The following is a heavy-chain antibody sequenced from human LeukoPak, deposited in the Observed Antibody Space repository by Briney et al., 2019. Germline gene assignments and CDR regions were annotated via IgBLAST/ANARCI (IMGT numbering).Heavy chain of an antibody. D-gene: IGHD3-22*01. V-gene: IGHV3-23*01. J-gene: IGHJ4*02. CDR2: ISGSGGAT. CDR1: GFTFSLFA. Sequence: PGGSLRLSCAASGFTFSLFAMHWVRQAPGKGLEWVSAISGSGGATYHADADSVKGRFTISRDNPKNALYLQINNLRAEDTAVYYCAKDGYNYDSSGHFDYWGQGTLVTVSS. CDR3: AKDGYNYDSSGHFDY.